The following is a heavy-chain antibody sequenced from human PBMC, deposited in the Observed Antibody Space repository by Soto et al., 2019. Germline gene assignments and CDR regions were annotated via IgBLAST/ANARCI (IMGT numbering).Heavy chain of an antibody. D-gene: IGHD3-22*01. Sequence: SETLSLTCNVSSDSINTYYWSLIRHPPQNVLECIGYILHRWSTTYNPSMKSRATISIDASKKDFSQRRNVVTVEATAVYYAGRVRNSRDIDYWGQGIRVNGSS. CDR1: SDSINTYY. CDR2: ILHRWST. CDR3: GRVRNSRDIDY. V-gene: IGHV4-59*12. J-gene: IGHJ4*02.